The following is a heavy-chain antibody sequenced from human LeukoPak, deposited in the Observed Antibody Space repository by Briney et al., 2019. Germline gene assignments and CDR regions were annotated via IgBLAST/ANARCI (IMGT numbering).Heavy chain of an antibody. J-gene: IGHJ4*02. D-gene: IGHD6-19*01. CDR3: ARDPQWLVFDY. CDR1: GYXFTSYY. Sequence: ASVKVSCKASGYXFTSYYMHWVRQAPGQGLEWMGIINPSGGSTSYAQKFQGRVTMTRDTSTSTVYMELSSLRSEDTAVYYCARDPQWLVFDYWGQGTLVTVSS. V-gene: IGHV1-46*01. CDR2: INPSGGST.